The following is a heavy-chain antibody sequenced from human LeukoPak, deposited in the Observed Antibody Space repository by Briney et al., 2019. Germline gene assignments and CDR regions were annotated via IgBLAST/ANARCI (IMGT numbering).Heavy chain of an antibody. J-gene: IGHJ4*02. CDR1: GFTFSNYL. D-gene: IGHD1-26*01. CDR2: IKLDGSEK. CDR3: ARGRATWDY. Sequence: GGSLRLSCGASGFTFSNYLMSWVRQAPGKGLEWVASIKLDGSEKTYVDSAKGRFTISRDNAKSSLYLQMSSLRAEDTAVYLCARGRATWDYWGQGSLVTVSS. V-gene: IGHV3-7*01.